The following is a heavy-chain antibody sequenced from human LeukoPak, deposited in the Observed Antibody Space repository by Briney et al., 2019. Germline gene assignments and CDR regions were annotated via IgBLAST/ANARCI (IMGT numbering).Heavy chain of an antibody. Sequence: PGGSLRLSCAASGFTFSSYAMSWVRQAPGKGLEWVSAISGSGGSAYYADSVKGRFTISRDNSKNTLYLQMNSLRAEDTAVYYCAKDPRYYYDSSGYLNWGQGTLVTVSS. CDR1: GFTFSSYA. J-gene: IGHJ4*02. D-gene: IGHD3-22*01. CDR3: AKDPRYYYDSSGYLN. V-gene: IGHV3-23*01. CDR2: ISGSGGSA.